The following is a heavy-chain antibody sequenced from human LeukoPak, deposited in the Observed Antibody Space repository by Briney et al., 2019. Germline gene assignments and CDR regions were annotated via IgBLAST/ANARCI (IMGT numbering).Heavy chain of an antibody. CDR2: ISGSGGST. Sequence: TGGSLRLSCAASGFTFSSYAMSWVRQAPGKGLEWVSAISGSGGSTYYADSVKGRFTISRDNFKNTLYLQMNSLRAEDTAVYYCAKDRGYSYGPISGYIDYWGQGTLVTVSS. V-gene: IGHV3-23*01. CDR1: GFTFSSYA. J-gene: IGHJ4*02. D-gene: IGHD5-18*01. CDR3: AKDRGYSYGPISGYIDY.